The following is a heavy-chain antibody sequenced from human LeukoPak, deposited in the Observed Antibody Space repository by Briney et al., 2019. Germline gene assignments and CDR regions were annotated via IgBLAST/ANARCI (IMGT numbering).Heavy chain of an antibody. CDR1: GGSTSSYY. CDR2: VYTSGNA. CDR3: AGLGGYCTNAVCYSTFDI. D-gene: IGHD2-8*01. Sequence: SETLSLTCTVSGGSTSSYYWSWLRQPAGKGLEWIGRVYTSGNANYNPSLKSRVTMSLDTSKNQFSLKLNSVTAADTAVYYCAGLGGYCTNAVCYSTFDIWGQGTMVTVSS. V-gene: IGHV4-4*07. J-gene: IGHJ3*02.